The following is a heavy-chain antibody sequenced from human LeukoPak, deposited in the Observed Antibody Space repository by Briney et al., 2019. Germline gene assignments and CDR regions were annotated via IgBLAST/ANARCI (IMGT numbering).Heavy chain of an antibody. CDR2: IYYSGST. CDR3: ARHPMGSSWGLYFDY. J-gene: IGHJ4*02. CDR1: GGSISSYY. Sequence: PSETLSLTCTVSGGSISSYYWSWIRQPPGKGLEWIGYIYYSGSTNYNPSLKSRVTISVDTSKNQFSLKLSSVTAADTAVYYCARHPMGSSWGLYFDYWGQGTRVTVSS. D-gene: IGHD6-13*01. V-gene: IGHV4-59*08.